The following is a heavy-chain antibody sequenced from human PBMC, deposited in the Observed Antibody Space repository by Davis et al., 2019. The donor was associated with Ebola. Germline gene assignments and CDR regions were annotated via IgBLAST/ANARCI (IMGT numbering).Heavy chain of an antibody. CDR3: ARGGTPYYYGMDV. CDR1: GYTFPSYG. Sequence: SVPVSCMAPGYTFPSYGISCVRQAPGQGLQRMGWISAYNGNTNYAQKLQGRVTMTTDTSTSTAYIALRSLRSDDTAVYYCARGGTPYYYGMDVWGQGTTATVS. V-gene: IGHV1-18*01. J-gene: IGHJ6*02. CDR2: ISAYNGNT.